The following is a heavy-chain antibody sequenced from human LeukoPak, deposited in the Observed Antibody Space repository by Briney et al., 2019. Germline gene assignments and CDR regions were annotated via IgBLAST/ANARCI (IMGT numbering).Heavy chain of an antibody. CDR2: ISYDGSNK. J-gene: IGHJ6*02. Sequence: GGSLRLSCAASGFTFSSYGMHWVRQAPGKGLEWVAVISYDGSNKYYADSVKGRFTISRDNSKNTLYLQMNSLRAEDTAVYYCAKDFGLPSSSIYYGMDVWGQGTTVTVSS. V-gene: IGHV3-30*18. D-gene: IGHD6-6*01. CDR1: GFTFSSYG. CDR3: AKDFGLPSSSIYYGMDV.